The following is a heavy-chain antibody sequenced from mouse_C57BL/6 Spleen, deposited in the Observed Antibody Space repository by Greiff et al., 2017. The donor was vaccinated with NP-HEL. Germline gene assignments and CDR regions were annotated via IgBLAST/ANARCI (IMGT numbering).Heavy chain of an antibody. V-gene: IGHV1-82*01. D-gene: IGHD2-5*01. CDR1: GYAFSSSW. CDR3: ARGGSNPYYYAMDY. Sequence: QVQLQQSGPELVKPGASVKISCKASGYAFSSSWMNWVKQRPGKGLEWIGRIYPGDGDTNYNGKFKGKATLTADKSSSTAYMQLSSLTSEDSAVYFCARGGSNPYYYAMDYWGQGTSVTVSS. J-gene: IGHJ4*01. CDR2: IYPGDGDT.